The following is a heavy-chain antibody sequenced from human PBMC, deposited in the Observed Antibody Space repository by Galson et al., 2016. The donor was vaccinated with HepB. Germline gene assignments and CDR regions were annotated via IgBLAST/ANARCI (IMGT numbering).Heavy chain of an antibody. J-gene: IGHJ6*02. Sequence: SETLSLTCAVSGGSITENWWSWVRQPPGKGLEWIGSIHYSGGTYYNPSLESRVTVSIDTSKNQSSLKLRSVTAADTAVYYCARKAVLLWVGESPHGMDAWGQGTTVTASS. V-gene: IGHV4-55*09. CDR3: ARKAVLLWVGESPHGMDA. D-gene: IGHD3-10*01. CDR1: GGSITENW. CDR2: IHYSGGT.